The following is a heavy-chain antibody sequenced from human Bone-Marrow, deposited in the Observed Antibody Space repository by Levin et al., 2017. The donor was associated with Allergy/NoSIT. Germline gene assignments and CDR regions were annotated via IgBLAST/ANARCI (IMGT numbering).Heavy chain of an antibody. CDR3: AGSSSGFGHFDY. CDR2: IIPIFGTT. CDR1: GGTFSTYV. V-gene: IGHV1-69*06. D-gene: IGHD6-6*01. J-gene: IGHJ4*02. Sequence: GGSLRLSCKASGGTFSTYVISWVRQAPGQGLEWVGGIIPIFGTTTYAQRFQGRVTLIADKSTSTAYMDLSSLTYEDTAVYYCAGSSSGFGHFDYWGQGTLVTVSS.